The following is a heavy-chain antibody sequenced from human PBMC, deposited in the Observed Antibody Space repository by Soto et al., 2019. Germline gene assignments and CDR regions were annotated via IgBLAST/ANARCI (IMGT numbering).Heavy chain of an antibody. CDR1: GFTFSNAW. CDR3: TTDVYVVVTAIQGFDI. V-gene: IGHV3-15*01. D-gene: IGHD2-21*02. J-gene: IGHJ3*02. CDR2: IKSKTDGGTT. Sequence: PGGSLRLSCAASGFTFSNAWMSWVRQAPGKGLEWVGRIKSKTDGGTTDYATPVKGRFTISRDDSKNTLYLQMNSLKTEDTAVYYCTTDVYVVVTAIQGFDIWGQGTMVTVSS.